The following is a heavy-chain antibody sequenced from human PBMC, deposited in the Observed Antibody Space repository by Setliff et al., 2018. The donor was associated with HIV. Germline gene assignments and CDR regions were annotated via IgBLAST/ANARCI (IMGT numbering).Heavy chain of an antibody. D-gene: IGHD3-3*01. CDR3: ARAKTIGVSAVFFDP. Sequence: TLSLTCTVSGGSMNSDSYSWTWLRQPAGKGPELIGHIYVGGSVIYNPSLASRVTISMAPSKNQFSLDLSSVTAADTAKYYCARAKTIGVSAVFFDPWGQGRPVTVSS. CDR2: IYVGGSV. V-gene: IGHV4-61*09. CDR1: GGSMNSDSYS. J-gene: IGHJ5*02.